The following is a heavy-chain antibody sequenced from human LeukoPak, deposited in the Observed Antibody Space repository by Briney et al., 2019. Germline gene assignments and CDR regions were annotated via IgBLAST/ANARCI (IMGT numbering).Heavy chain of an antibody. CDR2: INPNSGGT. CDR3: ARGQYYYDSSGSHPDAFDI. D-gene: IGHD3-22*01. Sequence: ASVKVSCKASGYTFTGYYMHWVRQAPGQGLEWMGRINPNSGGTNYAQKFQGRVTMTRDTSISTAYMELSRLRSDDTAVYYCARGQYYYDSSGSHPDAFDIWGQGTMVTVSS. V-gene: IGHV1-2*06. CDR1: GYTFTGYY. J-gene: IGHJ3*02.